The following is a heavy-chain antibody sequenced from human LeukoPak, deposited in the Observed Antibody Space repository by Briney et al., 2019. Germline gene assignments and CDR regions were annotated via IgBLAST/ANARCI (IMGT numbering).Heavy chain of an antibody. J-gene: IGHJ6*02. Sequence: SETLSLTCAVYGGSFSGYYWSWIRQPPGKGLEWIGEINHSGSTNYNPSLKSRVTISVDTSKNQFSLKLSSVTAADTAVYYCARRYYGMDAWGQGTTVTVSS. CDR3: ARRYYGMDA. CDR1: GGSFSGYY. CDR2: INHSGST. V-gene: IGHV4-34*01.